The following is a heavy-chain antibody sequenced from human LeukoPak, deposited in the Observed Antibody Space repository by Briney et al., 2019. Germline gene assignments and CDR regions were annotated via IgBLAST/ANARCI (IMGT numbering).Heavy chain of an antibody. J-gene: IGHJ4*02. CDR2: ISWNSGSI. Sequence: GRSLRLSCAASGFTFDDYAMHWVRQAPGKGLEWVSGISWNSGSIGYADSVKGRFTISRDNAKNSLYLQMNSLTAEDTAVYYCARIRGGYYSDFWGQGTLVTVSS. CDR3: ARIRGGYYSDF. CDR1: GFTFDDYA. V-gene: IGHV3-9*01. D-gene: IGHD3-22*01.